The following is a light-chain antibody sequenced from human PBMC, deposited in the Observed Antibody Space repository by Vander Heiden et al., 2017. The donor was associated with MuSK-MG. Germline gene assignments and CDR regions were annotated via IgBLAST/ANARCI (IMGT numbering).Light chain of an antibody. CDR2: DAS. V-gene: IGKV3-11*01. CDR3: QQRSNWPLT. J-gene: IGKJ4*01. CDR1: QSVSRY. Sequence: EMVLTQSPATVSLSPGERATLSCRASQSVSRYLAWYQQKSGQPPRLLIYDASNRATGISARFSGSGSGTDFTLTISSLEPEDFAVYYCQQRSNWPLTFGGGTKVEIK.